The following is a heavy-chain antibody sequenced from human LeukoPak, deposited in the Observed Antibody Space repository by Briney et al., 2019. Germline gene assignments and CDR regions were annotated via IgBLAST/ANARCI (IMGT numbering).Heavy chain of an antibody. V-gene: IGHV3-21*01. CDR1: GFTLSSYS. CDR3: ARDRGYYGSGRCDAFDI. CDR2: ISSSSSYI. Sequence: GGSLRLSCAASGFTLSSYSMNWVRQAPGKGLEWVSSISSSSSYIYYADSVRGRLTISRDNAKNSLYLQMNSLRAEDTAVYYCARDRGYYGSGRCDAFDIWGQGTMVTVSS. D-gene: IGHD3-10*01. J-gene: IGHJ3*02.